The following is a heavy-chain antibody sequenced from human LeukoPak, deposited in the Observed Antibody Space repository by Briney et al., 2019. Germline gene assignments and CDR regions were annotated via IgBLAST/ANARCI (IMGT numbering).Heavy chain of an antibody. CDR1: GFTVSSNY. CDR2: IYSGGST. V-gene: IGHV3-53*01. J-gene: IGHJ4*02. CDR3: ARDTTTTGFSWELDC. Sequence: PGGSLRLSCAASGFTVSSNYMSWVRQAPGKGLEWVSVIYSGGSTYYADSVKGRFTISRDNSKNTLYLQMNSLRAEDTAVYYCARDTTTTGFSWELDCWGQGTLVTVSS. D-gene: IGHD1-1*01.